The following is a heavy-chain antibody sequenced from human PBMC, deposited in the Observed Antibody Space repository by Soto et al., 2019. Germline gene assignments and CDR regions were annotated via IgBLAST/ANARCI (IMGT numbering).Heavy chain of an antibody. V-gene: IGHV3-23*01. CDR3: AKGRAPSGWYPPYYYGMDV. CDR1: GFTFSTYA. J-gene: IGHJ6*02. Sequence: EVQLLESGGGLVQPGGSLRLSCAASGFTFSTYAMSWVRQAPGKGLEWVSSISGSGGSTLYADSVKGRLTISRDHSKNTIYLQMNSLRAEDTAVYYCAKGRAPSGWYPPYYYGMDVWGLGTTVTVSS. CDR2: ISGSGGST. D-gene: IGHD6-19*01.